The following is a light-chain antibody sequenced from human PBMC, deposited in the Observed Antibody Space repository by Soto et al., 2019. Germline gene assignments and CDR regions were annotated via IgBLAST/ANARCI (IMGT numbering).Light chain of an antibody. Sequence: EIVMTQSPATLSVSPGERATLSCRASQSVTSNLAWYQQRPGQAPRLLIYDASTRATGIPASFSGSGSGTEFTLTISSLQSEDFAVYYCQQYNNGPLTFGGGTKVEIK. CDR1: QSVTSN. CDR3: QQYNNGPLT. J-gene: IGKJ4*01. CDR2: DAS. V-gene: IGKV3-15*01.